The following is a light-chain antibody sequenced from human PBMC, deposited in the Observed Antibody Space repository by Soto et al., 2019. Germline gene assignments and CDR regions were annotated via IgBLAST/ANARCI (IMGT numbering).Light chain of an antibody. CDR3: QQHGTIPFT. J-gene: IGKJ3*01. CDR2: DAS. V-gene: IGKV3-11*01. Sequence: EIVLTQSPATLSLSPGERATLSCRASQSVGSYLAWFQQRPGQAPGLVIHDASKRATGIPPRFSGSGSGTDFSLTISGLEPEDFAVYYCQQHGTIPFTFGPGTKVDI. CDR1: QSVGSY.